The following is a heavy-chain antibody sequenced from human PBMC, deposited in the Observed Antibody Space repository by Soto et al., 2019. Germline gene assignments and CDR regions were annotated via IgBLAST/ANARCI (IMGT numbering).Heavy chain of an antibody. CDR2: LYNSGST. D-gene: IGHD2-21*02. CDR3: ARDLWGYCGTDCYPLDV. V-gene: IGHV4-59*01. CDR1: GGSIRSYY. Sequence: SETLSLTCTVSGGSIRSYYWSWIRQAPGKGLEWIGYLYNSGSTVYNPSLKSRVTISVDTSKNQFSLKLNSVTAADTAVYYCARDLWGYCGTDCYPLDVWGQGALVTVSS. J-gene: IGHJ4*02.